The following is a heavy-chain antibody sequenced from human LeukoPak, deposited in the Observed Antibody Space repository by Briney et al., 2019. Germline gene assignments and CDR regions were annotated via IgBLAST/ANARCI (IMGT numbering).Heavy chain of an antibody. CDR2: IAYDGSRA. V-gene: IGHV3-33*01. J-gene: IGHJ4*02. D-gene: IGHD1-14*01. Sequence: GGSLRLSCAASGFTFSSYGMHWVRQTPGKELEWVAVIAYDGSRAFYADSVKGRFTISRDNSKNTMSVQMDDLRAEDTAVYYCTRYNNDHFDYWGQGTLVTVSS. CDR1: GFTFSSYG. CDR3: TRYNNDHFDY.